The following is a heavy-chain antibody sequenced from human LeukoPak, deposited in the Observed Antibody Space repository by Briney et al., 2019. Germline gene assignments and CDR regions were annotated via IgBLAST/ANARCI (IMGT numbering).Heavy chain of an antibody. D-gene: IGHD2-21*02. Sequence: ASVKVSCKASGYTFTSYDINWVRQATGQGLEWMGWMNPNSGNTGYAQKFQGRVTITRDTSIITAYMELSSLRSEDTAVYYCARTADCGGDCYSSYDPWGQGTLVTVSS. CDR2: MNPNSGNT. V-gene: IGHV1-8*03. J-gene: IGHJ5*02. CDR1: GYTFTSYD. CDR3: ARTADCGGDCYSSYDP.